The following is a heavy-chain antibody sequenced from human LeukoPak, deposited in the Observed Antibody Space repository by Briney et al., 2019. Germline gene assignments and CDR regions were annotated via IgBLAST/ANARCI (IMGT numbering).Heavy chain of an antibody. Sequence: GGSLRLSCAASGFTFNNHSMTWVRQAPGKGLEWVSSINQGGSEKYYADSVKGRFTVSRDNAKNSLYFQMNSLSADDTAVYYCARGPNYGARVDYLDSWGQGTKVTVSS. CDR3: ARGPNYGARVDYLDS. D-gene: IGHD4-17*01. V-gene: IGHV3-7*01. CDR2: INQGGSEK. CDR1: GFTFNNHS. J-gene: IGHJ4*02.